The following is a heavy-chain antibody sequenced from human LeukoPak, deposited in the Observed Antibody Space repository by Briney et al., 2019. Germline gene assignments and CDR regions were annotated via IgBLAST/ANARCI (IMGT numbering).Heavy chain of an antibody. Sequence: ASVKVSCKASGYTFTGYYMHWVRQAPGQGLEWMGWINPNSGGTNYAQKSQGRVTMTRDTSISTAYMELSRLRSDDTAVYYCARDAPATPYQLLPINWFDPWGQGTLVTVSS. CDR3: ARDAPATPYQLLPINWFDP. CDR1: GYTFTGYY. V-gene: IGHV1-2*02. CDR2: INPNSGGT. J-gene: IGHJ5*02. D-gene: IGHD2-2*01.